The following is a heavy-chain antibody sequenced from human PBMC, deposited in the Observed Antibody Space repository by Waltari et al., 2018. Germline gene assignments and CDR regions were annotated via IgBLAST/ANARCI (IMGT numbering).Heavy chain of an antibody. V-gene: IGHV3-30*18. CDR3: AKEMAGTGVDY. J-gene: IGHJ4*02. CDR1: GFTFSSYG. Sequence: QVQLVESGGGVVQPGRSLRLSCAASGFTFSSYGMHWVRQAPGKGLEWGAVVWDDGSNKYYADSVKGRFTIARDNSKNTLYLQMNSLRAEDTAMYYCAKEMAGTGVDYWGQGTLVTVSS. CDR2: VWDDGSNK. D-gene: IGHD6-19*01.